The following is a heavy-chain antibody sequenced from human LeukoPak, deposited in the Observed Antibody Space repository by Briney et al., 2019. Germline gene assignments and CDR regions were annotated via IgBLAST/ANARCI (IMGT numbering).Heavy chain of an antibody. V-gene: IGHV3-11*05. CDR3: ARDRIPIAVAGGWNAFDI. CDR2: ISSST. Sequence: PSETLSLTCAVYGGSFSGYYWSWIRQPPGKGLEWAAYISSSTFYADSMKGRFTISRDNAKNSLYLQMNSLRAEDTALYHCARDRIPIAVAGGWNAFDIWGQGTMVTVSS. J-gene: IGHJ3*02. D-gene: IGHD6-19*01. CDR1: GGSFSGYY.